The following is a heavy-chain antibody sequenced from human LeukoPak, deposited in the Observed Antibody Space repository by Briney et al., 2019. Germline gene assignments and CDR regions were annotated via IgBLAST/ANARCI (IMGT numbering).Heavy chain of an antibody. CDR1: GYSFTSFW. D-gene: IGHD3-22*01. CDR2: IYPGDSDT. J-gene: IGHJ5*02. Sequence: GESLKISCKGSGYSFTSFWVAWVRQMPGKGLEWMGIIYPGDSDTRYSPSFQGQVTISADKSISTAYLQWSSLKASDTAMYYCARRADSSGYYMPWGQGTLVTVSS. V-gene: IGHV5-51*01. CDR3: ARRADSSGYYMP.